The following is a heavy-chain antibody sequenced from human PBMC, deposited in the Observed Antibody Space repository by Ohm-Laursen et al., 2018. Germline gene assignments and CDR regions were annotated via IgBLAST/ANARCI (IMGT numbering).Heavy chain of an antibody. V-gene: IGHV3-48*01. CDR2: ISSSGAPI. Sequence: SLRLSCAASGFAFSDYSMNWVRQAPGKGLEWVSFISSSGAPIYYADSVKGRFTISRDNAKNSLYLQMNSLRAGDTAVYYCARAHYDFTMAYWGQGTLVTVSS. CDR1: GFAFSDYS. CDR3: ARAHYDFTMAY. J-gene: IGHJ4*02. D-gene: IGHD3-3*01.